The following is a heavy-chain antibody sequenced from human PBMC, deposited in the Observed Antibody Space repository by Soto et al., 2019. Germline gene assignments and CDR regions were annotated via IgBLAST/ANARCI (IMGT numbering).Heavy chain of an antibody. D-gene: IGHD2-8*01. V-gene: IGHV3-73*01. J-gene: IGHJ4*02. CDR3: TSVKEWSHFDY. Sequence: PGGSLRLSCAASGFTFSGSAMHWVRQASGKGLEWVGRIRSKANSYATAYAASVKGRFTISRDDSKNTAYLQMNSLKTEDTAVYYCTSVKEWSHFDYWGQGTLVTVS. CDR2: IRSKANSYAT. CDR1: GFTFSGSA.